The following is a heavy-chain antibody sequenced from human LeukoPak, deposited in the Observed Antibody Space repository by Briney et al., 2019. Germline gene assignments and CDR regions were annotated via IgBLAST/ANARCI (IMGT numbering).Heavy chain of an antibody. CDR3: ARAEPGYKA. CDR2: INYSGNT. Sequence: SETLSLTCAVYGGSFSGYYWSWIRQPPGKGLEWIGNINYSGNTNYNSSLKSRVTISVDTSKNQFSLKLTSVTTADTAVYYCARAEPGYKAWGQGTLVTVSS. V-gene: IGHV4-59*01. CDR1: GGSFSGYY. J-gene: IGHJ5*02. D-gene: IGHD5-24*01.